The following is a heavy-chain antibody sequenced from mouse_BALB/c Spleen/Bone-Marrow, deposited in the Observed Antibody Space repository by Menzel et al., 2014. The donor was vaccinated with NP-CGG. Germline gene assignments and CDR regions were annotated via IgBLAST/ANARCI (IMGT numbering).Heavy chain of an antibody. Sequence: EVKLMESGGGLVQPGGSRKLSCAASGFTFSSFGMHWVRQAPEKGLEWVAYIISGSSTFYYADKVKGRITVSRDNPKNTLYLQMTGLRSEDTAMYYCAREGGAYAGFDYWCQGTTLTVSS. CDR1: GFTFSSFG. CDR3: AREGGAYAGFDY. D-gene: IGHD2-13*01. V-gene: IGHV5-17*02. CDR2: IISGSSTF. J-gene: IGHJ2*01.